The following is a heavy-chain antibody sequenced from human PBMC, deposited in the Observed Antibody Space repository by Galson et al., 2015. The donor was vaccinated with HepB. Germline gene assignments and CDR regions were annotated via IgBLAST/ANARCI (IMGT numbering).Heavy chain of an antibody. CDR1: GYTFTGYY. V-gene: IGHV1-2*02. CDR3: ASTSSYIVVVPAAPYYYYMDV. Sequence: SVKVSCKASGYTFTGYYMHWVRQAPGQGLEWMGWINPNSGGTNYAQKFQGRVTMTRDTSISTAYMELSRLRSDDTAVYYCASTSSYIVVVPAAPYYYYMDVWGKVTTVTVSS. D-gene: IGHD2-2*01. CDR2: INPNSGGT. J-gene: IGHJ6*03.